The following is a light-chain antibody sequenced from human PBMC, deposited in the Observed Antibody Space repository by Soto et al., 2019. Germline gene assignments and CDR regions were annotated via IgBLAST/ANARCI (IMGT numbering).Light chain of an antibody. CDR1: QSISVW. CDR2: DAS. Sequence: DIQMTQSPSTLSASVGDRVTITCRASQSISVWLAWYQQKAGKAPKLLIYDASNLESGVPSRFSGSGSGTDFTLTISHLQPDDSATYYCQQYENYWTFGQGTKVDI. J-gene: IGKJ1*01. CDR3: QQYENYWT. V-gene: IGKV1-5*01.